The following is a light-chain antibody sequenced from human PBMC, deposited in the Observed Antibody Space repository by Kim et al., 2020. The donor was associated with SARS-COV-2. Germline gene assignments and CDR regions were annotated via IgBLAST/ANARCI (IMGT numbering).Light chain of an antibody. V-gene: IGLV3-21*04. CDR1: NIGSKS. CDR3: QVWDSSSDHP. Sequence: SYELTQPPSVSVAPGKTARITCGGNNIGSKSVHWYQQKPGQAPVLVIYYDSDRPSGIPEQFSGSNSGNTATLTISRVEAGDEADYYCQVWDSSSDHPFGGGTKLTVL. CDR2: YDS. J-gene: IGLJ3*02.